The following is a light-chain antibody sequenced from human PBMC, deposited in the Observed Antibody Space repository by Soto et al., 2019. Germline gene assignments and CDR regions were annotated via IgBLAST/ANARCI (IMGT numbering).Light chain of an antibody. V-gene: IGLV2-14*01. CDR3: SSYTSSSTLV. J-gene: IGLJ3*02. CDR1: SSDVGGYNY. Sequence: QAVVTQPASVSGSPGQSITISCTGTSSDVGGYNYVSWYQQHPGKAPKLMIYEVSNRPSGVSNRFSGSKSGNTASLIISGLQAEDEADYYCSSYTSSSTLVFGGGTKLTVL. CDR2: EVS.